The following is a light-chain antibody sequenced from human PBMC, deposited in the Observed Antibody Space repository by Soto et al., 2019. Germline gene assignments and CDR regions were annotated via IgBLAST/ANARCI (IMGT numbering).Light chain of an antibody. V-gene: IGKV3-11*01. CDR1: QIVGTY. J-gene: IGKJ4*01. CDR2: DSS. CDR3: QQRSDWPST. Sequence: EIVLTQAPATLSLSPGERATLSCRASQIVGTYFAWYQQKPGQAPRLLIYDSSNRATGIPARFSGSGSGTDFTLTISSLEPEDFAVYYCQQRSDWPSTFGGGTKVEIK.